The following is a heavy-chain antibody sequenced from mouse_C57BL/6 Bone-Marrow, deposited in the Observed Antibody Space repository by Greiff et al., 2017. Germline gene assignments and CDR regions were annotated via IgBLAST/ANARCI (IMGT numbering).Heavy chain of an antibody. CDR2: IYPGSGST. CDR1: GYTFTSYW. CDR3: ARVDDGYGYFDY. V-gene: IGHV1-55*01. Sequence: QLPGAELVKPGASVKMSCKASGYTFTSYWITWVKQRPGQGLEWIGDIYPGSGSTNYNEKFTSKATLTVDTSSSTAYMQLSSLTSEDSAVYYCARVDDGYGYFDYWGQGTTLTVSS. J-gene: IGHJ2*01. D-gene: IGHD2-3*01.